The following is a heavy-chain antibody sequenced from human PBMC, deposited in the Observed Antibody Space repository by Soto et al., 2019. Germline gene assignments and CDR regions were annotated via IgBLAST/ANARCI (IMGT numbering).Heavy chain of an antibody. V-gene: IGHV3-23*01. Sequence: GGSLRLSCAASGFTFSSYAMSWVRQAPGKGLEWVSAISGSGGSTYYADSVKGRFTISRDNSKNTLYLQMNSLRAEDTAVYYCAKDSGYCSGGSCGYYGYWGQGTLVTVS. CDR1: GFTFSSYA. D-gene: IGHD2-15*01. CDR3: AKDSGYCSGGSCGYYGY. CDR2: ISGSGGST. J-gene: IGHJ4*02.